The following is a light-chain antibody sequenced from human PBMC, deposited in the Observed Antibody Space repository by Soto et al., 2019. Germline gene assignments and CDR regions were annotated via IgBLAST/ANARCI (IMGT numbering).Light chain of an antibody. J-gene: IGKJ2*01. V-gene: IGKV1-6*01. CDR1: QAIGDD. CDR2: TAS. CDR3: LQDHSYYT. Sequence: AIQMTQSPSSLSASVGDRVTLTCRASQAIGDDLAWYQQKPGKAPKLLIYTASRLHSEVPSRFSGSGSGTEFTLTISSLQPEDFATYYCLQDHSYYTFGQGTKLEIK.